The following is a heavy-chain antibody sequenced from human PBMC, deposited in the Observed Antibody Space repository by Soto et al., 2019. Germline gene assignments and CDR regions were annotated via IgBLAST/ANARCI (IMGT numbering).Heavy chain of an antibody. Sequence: EVQLVESGGGPVRPGGSLKLSCAASGFTFSMYDMHWVRQATGKGLEWVSGIGTAGDTYYPGSVKGRFTISRENAKNSLYLEMNSLRAGDTAVYYCAREGGYYGSALDPWGQGTLVIVSS. V-gene: IGHV3-13*01. J-gene: IGHJ5*02. CDR2: IGTAGDT. CDR1: GFTFSMYD. CDR3: AREGGYYGSALDP. D-gene: IGHD3-10*01.